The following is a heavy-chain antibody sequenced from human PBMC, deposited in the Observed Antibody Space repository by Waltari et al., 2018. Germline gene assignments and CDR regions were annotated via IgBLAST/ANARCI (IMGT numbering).Heavy chain of an antibody. D-gene: IGHD3-10*01. Sequence: QVQLQQGGAGLLKPSETLSLTCAVSGGSFSNYYWSWIRQSPGKGLEWIGEINHGGSNNGNPSLKSRVTILLDPSRNQFSLKVRSVTAADAAVYYCAGLRFNYYYYYHMDVWGNGTTVTVSS. CDR1: GGSFSNYY. CDR3: AGLRFNYYYYYHMDV. CDR2: INHGGSN. V-gene: IGHV4-34*01. J-gene: IGHJ6*03.